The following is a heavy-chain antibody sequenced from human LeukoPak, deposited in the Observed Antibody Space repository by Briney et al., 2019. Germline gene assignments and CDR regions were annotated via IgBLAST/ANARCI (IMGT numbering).Heavy chain of an antibody. V-gene: IGHV3-23*01. Sequence: GGSLRLSCAASGFTFTSYAMSWVRQAPGKGLEWVSAITGSGDTTYYAASVKGRFTISRDNSKNTLYLQMNSLRAEDTAVYYCAKDLGGSQLVYFDYWGQGTLVTVSS. J-gene: IGHJ4*02. CDR3: AKDLGGSQLVYFDY. CDR2: ITGSGDTT. CDR1: GFTFTSYA. D-gene: IGHD1-26*01.